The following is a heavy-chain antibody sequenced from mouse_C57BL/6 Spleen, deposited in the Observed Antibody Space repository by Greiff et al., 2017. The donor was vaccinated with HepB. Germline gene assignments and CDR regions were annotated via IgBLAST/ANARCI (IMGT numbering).Heavy chain of an antibody. J-gene: IGHJ2*01. V-gene: IGHV1-42*01. D-gene: IGHD1-1*01. CDR1: GYSFTGYY. CDR3: ARYGGRGYYFDY. Sequence: EVQLQQSGPELVKPGASVKISCKASGYSFTGYYMNWVKQSPEKSLEWIGEINPSTGGTTYNQKFKAKATLTVDKSSSTAYMQLKSLTSEDSAVYYCARYGGRGYYFDYWGQGTTLTVSS. CDR2: INPSTGGT.